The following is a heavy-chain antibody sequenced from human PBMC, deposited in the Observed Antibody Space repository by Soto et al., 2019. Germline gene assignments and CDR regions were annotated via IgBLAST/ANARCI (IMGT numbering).Heavy chain of an antibody. V-gene: IGHV4-34*01. J-gene: IGHJ5*02. CDR2: INHSGNT. CDR3: ARGRGEFDA. CDR1: GASLSDNY. Sequence: PSETLSLTCAVYGASLSDNYCNWLRQPPGKGLEWIGEINHSGNTKYNPSLRSRVTISIDTSKNQLSLNLRSVSAADTAVYYCARGRGEFDAWGKGPPVTVSS. D-gene: IGHD2-21*01.